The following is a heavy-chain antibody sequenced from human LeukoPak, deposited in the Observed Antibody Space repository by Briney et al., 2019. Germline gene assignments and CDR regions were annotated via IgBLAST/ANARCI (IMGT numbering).Heavy chain of an antibody. CDR2: ISYDGSNK. CDR1: GFTFSSYA. J-gene: IGHJ4*02. CDR3: ARDRGGHRGCYFDY. Sequence: GGSLRLSCAASGFTFSSYAMHWVRQAPGKGLEWVAVISYDGSNKYYADSVKGRFTISRDNSKNTLYLQMNSLRAEDTAVYYCARDRGGHRGCYFDYWGQGTLVTVSS. V-gene: IGHV3-30-3*01. D-gene: IGHD3-10*01.